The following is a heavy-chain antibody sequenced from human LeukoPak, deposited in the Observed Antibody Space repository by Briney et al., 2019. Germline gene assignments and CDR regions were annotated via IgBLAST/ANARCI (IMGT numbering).Heavy chain of an antibody. CDR2: IGPGGDI. J-gene: IGHJ4*02. CDR3: ARRFDS. Sequence: GGSLRLSCVASGFSFTAYSMNWVRQAPGRGLEWISYIGPGGDIYYADSVTGRFTVSRDIAKNSLYLQMNGLRVEDTAVSYCARRFDSWGQGTLVTVSS. CDR1: GFSFTAYS. V-gene: IGHV3-48*01.